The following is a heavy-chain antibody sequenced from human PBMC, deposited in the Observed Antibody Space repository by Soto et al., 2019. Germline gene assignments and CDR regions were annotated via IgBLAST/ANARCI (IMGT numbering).Heavy chain of an antibody. CDR1: GGTFSSYS. V-gene: IGHV1-69*01. Sequence: QVQLVQSGAEVKKPGSSVNVSCKASGGTFSSYSISWVRQAPVQWLEWMGGPIPIFGTANYAQKFQGRVTITADESTSTAYMELSSLRSEDTAVYYCASALVGATFKGYAFDIWGQGTMVTVSS. D-gene: IGHD1-26*01. J-gene: IGHJ3*02. CDR3: ASALVGATFKGYAFDI. CDR2: PIPIFGTA.